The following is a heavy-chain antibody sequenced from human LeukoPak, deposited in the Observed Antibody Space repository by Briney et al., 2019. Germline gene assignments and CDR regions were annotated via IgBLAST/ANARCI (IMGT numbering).Heavy chain of an antibody. Sequence: SETLSLTCTVSGGSISSGDYYWSWIRQPPGKGLEWTGYIYYSGSTYYNPSLKSRVTISVDTSKNQFSLKLSSVTAADTAVYYCARDCELSGYDLHGMDVWGQGTTVTVSS. CDR1: GGSISSGDYY. CDR2: IYYSGST. V-gene: IGHV4-30-4*01. CDR3: ARDCELSGYDLHGMDV. J-gene: IGHJ6*02. D-gene: IGHD5-12*01.